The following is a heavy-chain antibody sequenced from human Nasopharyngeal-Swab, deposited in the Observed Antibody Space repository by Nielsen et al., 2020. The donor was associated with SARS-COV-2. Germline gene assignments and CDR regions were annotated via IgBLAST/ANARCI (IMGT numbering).Heavy chain of an antibody. CDR3: ARDGLDYDFWSAYFMDV. CDR1: GFSFDDYA. D-gene: IGHD3-3*01. V-gene: IGHV3-9*01. Sequence: SLKISCAASGFSFDDYAMHWVRQPPGKGLEWVSRISWNSGNKHYADSVKGRFTISRDNAKNSLYLQMNSLRAEDTAVYYCARDGLDYDFWSAYFMDVWGQGTTVTVSS. J-gene: IGHJ6*02. CDR2: ISWNSGNK.